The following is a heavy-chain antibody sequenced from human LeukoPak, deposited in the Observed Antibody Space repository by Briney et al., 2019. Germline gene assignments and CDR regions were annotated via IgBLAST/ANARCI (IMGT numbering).Heavy chain of an antibody. Sequence: ASVKVSCKSSGYTXTDYFIHGVRQAPGQGLEWMGWINPNSGATKYAQKFQGRVSMTRDTSINTAYMDLTNLRSDDTAIFYCARVKKLMPELEFWGQGTLVTVSS. V-gene: IGHV1-2*02. D-gene: IGHD2-2*01. CDR1: GYTXTDYF. CDR3: ARVKKLMPELEF. J-gene: IGHJ4*02. CDR2: INPNSGAT.